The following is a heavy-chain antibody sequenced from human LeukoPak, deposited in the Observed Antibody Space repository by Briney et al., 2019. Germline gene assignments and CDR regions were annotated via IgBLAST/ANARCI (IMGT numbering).Heavy chain of an antibody. Sequence: SETLSLTCTVSGVSVTSFYWSWIRQPAGKGLEWIGRFFSSSNTNYNPSFKSRATISVAKSENQFSLKLTSVTAADTAVYYCARFSGIYGHDSWGQGTLVSVSS. D-gene: IGHD3-10*01. V-gene: IGHV4-4*07. J-gene: IGHJ4*02. CDR2: FFSSSNT. CDR1: GVSVTSFY. CDR3: ARFSGIYGHDS.